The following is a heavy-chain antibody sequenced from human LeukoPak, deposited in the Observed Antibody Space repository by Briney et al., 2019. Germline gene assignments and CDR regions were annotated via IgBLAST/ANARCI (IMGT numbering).Heavy chain of an antibody. CDR1: GFTFSNYA. J-gene: IGHJ4*02. D-gene: IGHD4-17*01. CDR3: ARDTSTVTNREFDY. V-gene: IGHV3-64*04. Sequence: GGSLRLSCSASGFTFSNYAMHWVRQAPGKGLEYVSAISHKGGSTYYADSVKGRFTISRDNAKNSVFLQMNSLRAEDTAVYYCARDTSTVTNREFDYWGQGTLVTVSS. CDR2: ISHKGGST.